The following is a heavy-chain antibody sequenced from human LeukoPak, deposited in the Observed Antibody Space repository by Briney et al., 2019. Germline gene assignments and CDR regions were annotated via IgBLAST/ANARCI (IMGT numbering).Heavy chain of an antibody. D-gene: IGHD3-10*01. CDR1: GGSFSGSY. V-gene: IGHV4-34*01. J-gene: IGHJ4*02. Sequence: PSETLSLTCAVYGGSFSGSYWGWIRQPPGKGLEWIGEINHSGSTNYNPSLKSRVTISVDTSKNQFSLKLSSVTAADTAVYYCARGLRWGITMVRARTYFDYWGQGTLVTVSS. CDR2: INHSGST. CDR3: ARGLRWGITMVRARTYFDY.